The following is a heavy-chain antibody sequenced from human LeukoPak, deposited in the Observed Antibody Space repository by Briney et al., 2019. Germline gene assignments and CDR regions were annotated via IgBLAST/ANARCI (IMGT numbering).Heavy chain of an antibody. Sequence: PGGSLRLSCAASGFTFSSYWMSWVRQAPGKGLEWVANIKQDGSEKYYVDSVKGRFTISRDNAKNSLYLQMNSLRAEDTAVHYCARGGLYDYVWGSYRPIDYWGQGTLVTVSS. CDR1: GFTFSSYW. V-gene: IGHV3-7*03. D-gene: IGHD3-16*02. CDR3: ARGGLYDYVWGSYRPIDY. CDR2: IKQDGSEK. J-gene: IGHJ4*02.